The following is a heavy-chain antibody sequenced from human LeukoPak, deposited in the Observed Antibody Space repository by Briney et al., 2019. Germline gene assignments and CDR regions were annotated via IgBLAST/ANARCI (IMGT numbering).Heavy chain of an antibody. CDR3: ASSEMYSSRWREGPFDY. Sequence: GGSLRLSCAASGFTFSSYSMNWVRQAPGKGLEWVSSISSSSSYIYYADSVKGRFTISRDNAKNSLYLQMNSLRAEDTAVYYCASSEMYSSRWREGPFDYWGQGTLVTVSS. J-gene: IGHJ4*02. D-gene: IGHD6-13*01. V-gene: IGHV3-21*01. CDR1: GFTFSSYS. CDR2: ISSSSSYI.